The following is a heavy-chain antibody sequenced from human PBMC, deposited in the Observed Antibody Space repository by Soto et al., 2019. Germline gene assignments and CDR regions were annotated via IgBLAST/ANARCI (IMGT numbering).Heavy chain of an antibody. V-gene: IGHV1-69*13. J-gene: IGHJ3*01. CDR2: IIPIFGTA. Sequence: SVKVSCKASGGTFSSYAISWVRQAPGHGLEWMGGIIPIFGTANYAQKFQGRVTITAAASTSTAYMDLRSLRSDNTAVYYCAGDRPMGARHDDFDCWVQGTMVTVSS. CDR1: GGTFSSYA. D-gene: IGHD6-6*01. CDR3: AGDRPMGARHDDFDC.